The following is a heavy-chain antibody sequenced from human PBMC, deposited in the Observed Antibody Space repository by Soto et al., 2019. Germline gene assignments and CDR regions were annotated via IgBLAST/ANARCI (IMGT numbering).Heavy chain of an antibody. V-gene: IGHV1-2*02. Sequence: ASVKVSCKASGYTFTSYGISWVRQAPGQGPEWMGWINPNSGGTNYAQKFQGRVTMTRDTSISTAYMELSRLRSDDTAVYYCARELSSPYCSGGSCPFDYWGQGTLVTVSS. CDR3: ARELSSPYCSGGSCPFDY. D-gene: IGHD2-15*01. J-gene: IGHJ4*02. CDR1: GYTFTSYG. CDR2: INPNSGGT.